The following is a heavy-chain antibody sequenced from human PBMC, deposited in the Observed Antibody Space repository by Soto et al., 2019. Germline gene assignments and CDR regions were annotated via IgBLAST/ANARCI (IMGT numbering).Heavy chain of an antibody. V-gene: IGHV3-48*03. CDR2: ISSSGSTI. CDR1: GFTFSSYE. Sequence: GGSLRLYCAASGFTFSSYEMNSVRQAPGKGLEWVSYISSSGSTIYYADSVKGRFTISRDNAKNSLYLQMNSLRAEDTAVYYCARDYYCSGLLDYWGQGTLVTVSS. D-gene: IGHD3-10*01. CDR3: ARDYYCSGLLDY. J-gene: IGHJ4*02.